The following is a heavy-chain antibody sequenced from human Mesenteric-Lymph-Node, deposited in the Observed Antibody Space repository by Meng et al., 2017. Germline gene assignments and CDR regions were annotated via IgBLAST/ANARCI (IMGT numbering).Heavy chain of an antibody. CDR3: ARVIGQWLVSDY. D-gene: IGHD6-19*01. V-gene: IGHV1-46*01. Sequence: ASVKVSCKASGYTFTSYYMLWVRQAPGQGLGWMGIINPSGGSTSYAQKSQGRVTMTRDTSTSTVYMVLSSLRSEDTAVYYCARVIGQWLVSDYWGQGPLVTVSS. CDR2: INPSGGST. J-gene: IGHJ4*02. CDR1: GYTFTSYY.